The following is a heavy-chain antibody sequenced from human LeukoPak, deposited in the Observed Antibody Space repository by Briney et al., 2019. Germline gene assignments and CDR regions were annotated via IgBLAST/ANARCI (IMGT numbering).Heavy chain of an antibody. J-gene: IGHJ4*02. Sequence: GGSLRLSCEASGFTVTSNYMSWVRQAPGKGLEWVSVIYSGGTTYYADSVKGRFTISRDNAKNSLYLQMNSLRAEDTAVYYCARDYRYCSGGSCPTNFDYWGQGTLVTVSS. D-gene: IGHD2-15*01. CDR1: GFTVTSNY. CDR2: IYSGGTT. V-gene: IGHV3-66*01. CDR3: ARDYRYCSGGSCPTNFDY.